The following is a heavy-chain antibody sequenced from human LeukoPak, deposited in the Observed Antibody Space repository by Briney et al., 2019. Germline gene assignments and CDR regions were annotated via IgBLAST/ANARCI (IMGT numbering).Heavy chain of an antibody. Sequence: ASVKMAWKSSGSAFTSYYMHWVRQAPGQGLELMGCINPKSDGTNYAQEFQGRVTMTRDTSISTAYMELSRLRSDDTAVYYCARGHSLRYFDWLVGGYYYYYMDVWGKGTTVTISS. J-gene: IGHJ6*03. CDR1: GSAFTSYY. V-gene: IGHV1-2*02. D-gene: IGHD3-9*01. CDR2: INPKSDGT. CDR3: ARGHSLRYFDWLVGGYYYYYMDV.